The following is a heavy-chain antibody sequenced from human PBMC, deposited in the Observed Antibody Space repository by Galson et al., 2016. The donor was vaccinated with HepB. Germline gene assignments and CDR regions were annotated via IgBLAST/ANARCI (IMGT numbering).Heavy chain of an antibody. Sequence: SLRLSCAASGFTFSDYWMHWVRQDPGTGLVWVSRITRDGTSTHYADSVRGRFTISRDNAKNTLYLQMNSLRVEDTAVYYCTRDAAAAPFDSGGRGTLGTGSS. CDR2: ITRDGTST. J-gene: IGHJ4*02. CDR3: TRDAAAAPFDS. D-gene: IGHD2-15*01. CDR1: GFTFSDYW. V-gene: IGHV3-74*01.